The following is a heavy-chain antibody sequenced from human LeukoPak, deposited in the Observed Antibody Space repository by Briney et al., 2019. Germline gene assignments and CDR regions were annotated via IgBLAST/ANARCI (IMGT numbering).Heavy chain of an antibody. CDR1: GGSFSDYY. CDR2: INDHSGNT. Sequence: SETLSLTCAVYGGSFSDYYWTWLRQSPGKGLEGIGEINDHSGNTNYNPPHNSRVPTPRETTKNPVSLELRTVTAADTAVYYCARGHIAMIVVVHSFYYGLDLWGQGTTVTVSS. V-gene: IGHV4-34*01. J-gene: IGHJ6*02. D-gene: IGHD3-22*01. CDR3: ARGHIAMIVVVHSFYYGLDL.